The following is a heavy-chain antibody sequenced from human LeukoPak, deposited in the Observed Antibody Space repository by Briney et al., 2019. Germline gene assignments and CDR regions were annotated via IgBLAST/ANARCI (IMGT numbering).Heavy chain of an antibody. CDR3: ARGYGSTSCIDY. V-gene: IGHV3-33*01. D-gene: IGHD2-2*01. J-gene: IGHJ4*02. CDR2: IWYDGSNK. Sequence: SGRSLRLSCAASGFTFSSYGMHWVRQAPGKGLEWVAVIWYDGSNKYYADSVKGRFTISRDNSKNTLYLQMNSLRAEDTAVYYCARGYGSTSCIDYWGQGTLVTVSS. CDR1: GFTFSSYG.